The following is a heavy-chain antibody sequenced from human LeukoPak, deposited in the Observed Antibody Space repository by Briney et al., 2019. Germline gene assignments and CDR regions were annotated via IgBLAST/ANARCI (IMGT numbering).Heavy chain of an antibody. J-gene: IGHJ4*02. CDR2: ISPYNGNT. Sequence: ASVKVSCKASGYTFTSYGFSWVRQAPGQGLEWMGWISPYNGNTNYAQKLQGRVTMTSDTSTSTAYMELKSLRSDDTAVYYCARAFIQEAVNPAFDYWGREPLVTFPS. CDR3: ARAFIQEAVNPAFDY. D-gene: IGHD3-16*01. CDR1: GYTFTSYG. V-gene: IGHV1-18*01.